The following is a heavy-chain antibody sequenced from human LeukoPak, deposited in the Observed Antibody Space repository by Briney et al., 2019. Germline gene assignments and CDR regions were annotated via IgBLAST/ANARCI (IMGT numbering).Heavy chain of an antibody. V-gene: IGHV1-69*13. D-gene: IGHD1-26*01. CDR3: ARFHVQWEVAGSEDNWFEP. CDR1: GGTFSSYA. CDR2: IIPIFGTA. Sequence: SVKVSCKASGGTFSSYAISWVRQAPGQGLEWMGGIIPIFGTANYAQKFQGRVTITADESTSTAYMELSSLRSEDTAVYYCARFHVQWEVAGSEDNWFEPWGQGTLVTVSS. J-gene: IGHJ5*02.